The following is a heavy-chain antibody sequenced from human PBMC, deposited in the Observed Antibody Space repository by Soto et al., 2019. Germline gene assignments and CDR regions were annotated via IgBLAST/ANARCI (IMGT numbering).Heavy chain of an antibody. J-gene: IGHJ6*02. CDR3: ARPGSSYTFHYYYYDGMDV. CDR1: GYIFPNYW. D-gene: IGHD6-6*01. CDR2: IDPSDSYT. Sequence: PGESLKIYCKGSGYIFPNYWISWVRQMPGKGLEWMGRIDPSDSYTNYNPSFQGHVTTSADKSISTAYLPWSSLKASDTAMDYCARPGSSYTFHYYYYDGMDVWGQGTTVTISS. V-gene: IGHV5-10-1*01.